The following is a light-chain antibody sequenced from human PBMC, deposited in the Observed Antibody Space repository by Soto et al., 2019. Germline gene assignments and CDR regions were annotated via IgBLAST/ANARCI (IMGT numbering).Light chain of an antibody. CDR1: SSDVGSYNL. CDR2: EVS. J-gene: IGLJ1*01. V-gene: IGLV2-23*02. CDR3: CSYAGSSWV. Sequence: QSALTQPASVSGSPGQSITISCTGTSSDVGSYNLVSWYQQHPGKAPKLMIYEVSKRPSGVSNRFSGSKSGNTASLTISGLQAEDEADYYCCSYAGSSWVFGTGTKVTVL.